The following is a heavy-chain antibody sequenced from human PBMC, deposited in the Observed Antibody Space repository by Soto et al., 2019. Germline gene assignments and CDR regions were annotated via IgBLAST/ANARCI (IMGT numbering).Heavy chain of an antibody. D-gene: IGHD2-15*01. CDR3: ARARFTVVPRHFDY. CDR1: VGSISVGGYY. CDR2: IYYSGST. V-gene: IGHV4-31*03. Sequence: SETLCLTCTFSVGSISVGGYYRTWIRQHPGKGREWIGYIYYSGSTYYNPSLKSRVTISVDTSKNQFSLKLSSVTAADTAVYYCARARFTVVPRHFDYWGQGTMVTVSS. J-gene: IGHJ4*02.